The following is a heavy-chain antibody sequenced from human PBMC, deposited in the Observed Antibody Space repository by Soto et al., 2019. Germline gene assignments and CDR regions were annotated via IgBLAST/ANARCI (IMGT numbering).Heavy chain of an antibody. J-gene: IGHJ6*03. CDR3: AKDKAAVVRGVTIYYMDV. V-gene: IGHV3-23*01. Sequence: EVQLLESGGKLVEPGGSLRLSCAASGLNVSGNVVAWVRQGPGKGLEWVSTLSGSGDKTYYADSVRGRFTISRDSSENTVFLQMNSLRVEDTAVYFCAKDKAAVVRGVTIYYMDVWGKGTTVTVSS. CDR1: GLNVSGNV. CDR2: LSGSGDKT. D-gene: IGHD3-10*01.